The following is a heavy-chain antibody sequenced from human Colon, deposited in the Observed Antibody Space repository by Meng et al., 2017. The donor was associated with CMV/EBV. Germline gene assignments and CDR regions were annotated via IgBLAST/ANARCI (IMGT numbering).Heavy chain of an antibody. Sequence: GPVQGAGPGMVKPSGTLSLICSVSGVSISSDNWWTWVRHPPGKGLEWIGEIYHSGTTNYNPSLKSRVTISVDKSKNQVSLNLSSVTAADTAVYFCAKIPLGYSLSPLVGLDPWGQGTLVTVSS. D-gene: IGHD5-18*01. CDR1: GVSISSDNW. CDR2: IYHSGTT. V-gene: IGHV4-4*02. J-gene: IGHJ5*02. CDR3: AKIPLGYSLSPLVGLDP.